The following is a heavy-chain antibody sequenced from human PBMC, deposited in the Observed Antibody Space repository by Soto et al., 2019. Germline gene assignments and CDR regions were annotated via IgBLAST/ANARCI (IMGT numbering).Heavy chain of an antibody. CDR2: IIPIFGTA. D-gene: IGHD3-22*01. J-gene: IGHJ4*02. CDR3: AAYYYDSSGFRELDY. CDR1: GGTFSSYA. V-gene: IGHV1-69*13. Sequence: SVKVSCKASGGTFSSYAISWVRQAPGQGLEWMGGIIPIFGTANYAQKFQGRVTITADESTSTAYMELSSLRSEDTAVYYCAAYYYDSSGFRELDYWGQGTLVTVSS.